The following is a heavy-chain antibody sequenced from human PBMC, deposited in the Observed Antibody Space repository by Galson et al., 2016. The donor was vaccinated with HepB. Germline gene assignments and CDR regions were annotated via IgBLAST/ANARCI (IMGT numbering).Heavy chain of an antibody. CDR2: IYAGDSET. Sequence: QSGAEVKKPGESLRISCKASGSSFTTYWIGWVRQMPGKGLEWMGIIYAGDSETRYSPSFQGQVTISADKSIRTAYLRWSSLKASDNAMSYCVRPLYSCYHPFGMDVCGQGTTVTVSA. CDR3: VRPLYSCYHPFGMDV. J-gene: IGHJ6*01. V-gene: IGHV5-51*01. D-gene: IGHD5-12*01. CDR1: GSSFTTYW.